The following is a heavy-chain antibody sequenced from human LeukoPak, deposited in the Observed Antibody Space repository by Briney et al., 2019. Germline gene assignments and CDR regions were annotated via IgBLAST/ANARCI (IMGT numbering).Heavy chain of an antibody. V-gene: IGHV4-4*07. CDR2: IYGSGST. J-gene: IGHJ5*02. Sequence: SETLSLTCTVSGGSIRSYWSWIRQPAGKGLEWIGRIYGSGSTDYNPSLKSRVTMSIDTSKNQFSLNLISVTAADTAVYYCARGGAAAGKVWFDPWGQGTLVTVSS. CDR1: GGSIRSY. D-gene: IGHD6-13*01. CDR3: ARGGAAAGKVWFDP.